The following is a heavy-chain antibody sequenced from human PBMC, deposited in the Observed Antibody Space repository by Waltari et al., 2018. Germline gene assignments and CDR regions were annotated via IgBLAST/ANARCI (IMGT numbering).Heavy chain of an antibody. CDR3: ARDMGGGSPGRDYYGMDV. J-gene: IGHJ6*02. D-gene: IGHD1-26*01. CDR2: INAGNGNT. CDR1: GYTFTSYA. Sequence: QVQLVQSGAEVKKPGASVKVSCKASGYTFTSYAMHWVRQAPGQRLEWMGWINAGNGNTKYSQKFQGRVTITRDTSASTAYMELSSLRSEDTAVYYCARDMGGGSPGRDYYGMDVWGQGTTVTVSS. V-gene: IGHV1-3*01.